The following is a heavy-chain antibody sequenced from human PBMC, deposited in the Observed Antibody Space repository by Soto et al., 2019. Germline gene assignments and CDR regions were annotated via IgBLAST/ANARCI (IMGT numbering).Heavy chain of an antibody. CDR1: GHRITNYW. CDR3: ASTIQPDNPAVGMDV. Sequence: GESPKISCQASGHRITNYWIDCVRKMPGKGLEWMGIIHPGDSYTNYRPSSHPHVPISADEPISTPYLQWSSMKASAPALDHCASTIQPDNPAVGMDVWGQGTTVTVSS. J-gene: IGHJ6*02. V-gene: IGHV5-51*04. CDR2: IHPGDSYT. D-gene: IGHD5-18*01.